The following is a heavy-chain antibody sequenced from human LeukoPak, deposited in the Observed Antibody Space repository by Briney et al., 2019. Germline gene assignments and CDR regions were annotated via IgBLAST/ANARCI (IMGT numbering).Heavy chain of an antibody. Sequence: HPGGSLRLSCAASGFTFSSYEMNWVRQAPGKGLEWVSYISSSGSTIYYADSVKGRFTISRDNVKSLLCLQINNLRVEDTSVYYCAREGAARPDYWGQGTLVTVSS. CDR1: GFTFSSYE. V-gene: IGHV3-48*03. D-gene: IGHD6-6*01. J-gene: IGHJ4*02. CDR3: AREGAARPDY. CDR2: ISSSGSTI.